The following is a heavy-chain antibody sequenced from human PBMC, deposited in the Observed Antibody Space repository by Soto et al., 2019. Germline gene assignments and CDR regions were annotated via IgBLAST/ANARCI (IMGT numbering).Heavy chain of an antibody. CDR3: ARVPVVVAATRQYLDY. J-gene: IGHJ4*02. D-gene: IGHD2-15*01. V-gene: IGHV3-30-3*01. CDR1: GFTFSSYA. CDR2: ISYDGSNK. Sequence: GGSLRLSCAASGFTFSSYAMHWVRQAPGKGLEWVAVISYDGSNKYYADSVKGRFTISRDNSKNTLYLQMNSLRAEDTAVYNCARVPVVVAATRQYLDYWGRGTLVTVSS.